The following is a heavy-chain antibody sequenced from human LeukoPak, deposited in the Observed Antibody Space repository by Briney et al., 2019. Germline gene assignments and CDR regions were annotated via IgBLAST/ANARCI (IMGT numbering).Heavy chain of an antibody. CDR3: ARSLDFHWLLPPLGY. V-gene: IGHV4-4*07. J-gene: IGHJ4*02. D-gene: IGHD3-9*01. CDR2: IYTSGST. Sequence: SETLSLTCTVSGGSISSYYWSWIRQPAGKGLEWIGRIYTSGSTNYNPSLKSRVTMSVDTSKNQFSLKLSSVTAADTAVYYCARSLDFHWLLPPLGYWGQGTLVTVSS. CDR1: GGSISSYY.